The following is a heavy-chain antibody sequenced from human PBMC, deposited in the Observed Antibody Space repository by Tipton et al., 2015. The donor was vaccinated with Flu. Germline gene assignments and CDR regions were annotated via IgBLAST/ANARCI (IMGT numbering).Heavy chain of an antibody. CDR1: GGSISSYY. Sequence: TLSLTCTVSGGSISSYYWSWIRQPPGKGLDWIGYFYYSGRTDYNPSLKSRVSLSLDTSKSHFSLRLSSVTAADTAVYYCVRDRATEPAALHYWGQGTLVTVSS. V-gene: IGHV4-59*01. J-gene: IGHJ4*02. D-gene: IGHD2-2*01. CDR3: VRDRATEPAALHY. CDR2: FYYSGRT.